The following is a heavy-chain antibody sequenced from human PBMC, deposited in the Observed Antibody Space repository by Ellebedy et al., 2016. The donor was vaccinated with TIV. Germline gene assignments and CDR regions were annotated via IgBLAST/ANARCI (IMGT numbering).Heavy chain of an antibody. CDR2: ISYHGETK. V-gene: IGHV3-30*04. J-gene: IGHJ4*02. D-gene: IGHD2-2*01. Sequence: GESLKISCEASGFTFNTHAMHWFRQAPGKGLEWVAVISYHGETKYYADSLKGRFTISRDNSKNTLFLQLNSLRPEDTAVYYCARWFSWGSSSAFDSWGQGNMVTVSS. CDR1: GFTFNTHA. CDR3: ARWFSWGSSSAFDS.